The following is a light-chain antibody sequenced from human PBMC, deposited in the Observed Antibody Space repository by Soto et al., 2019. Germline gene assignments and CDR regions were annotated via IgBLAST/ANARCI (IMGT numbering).Light chain of an antibody. CDR1: ASDFINYNY. CDR2: EVS. V-gene: IGLV2-14*01. Sequence: QSALTQPASLSGSPGQSITISCTGAASDFINYNYVSWYQHHPGKTPQLLIYEVSHRPSGVSSRFSGSKSGNTASLTISGLQPEDEASYYCSSYTVSTDVVFGGGTKVTVL. CDR3: SSYTVSTDVV. J-gene: IGLJ2*01.